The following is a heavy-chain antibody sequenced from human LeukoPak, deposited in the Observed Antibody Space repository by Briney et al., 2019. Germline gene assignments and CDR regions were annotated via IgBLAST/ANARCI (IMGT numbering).Heavy chain of an antibody. D-gene: IGHD6-13*01. CDR3: ARAPRAGGFDP. Sequence: SQTLSLTCTVSGGSISSYYWSWIRQPAGKGLEWIGRIYTSGSTNYNPSLKSRVTMSVDTSKNQFSLKLSSVTAADTPVNYCARAPRAGGFDPWGQGTLVTVSS. CDR1: GGSISSYY. CDR2: IYTSGST. J-gene: IGHJ5*02. V-gene: IGHV4-4*07.